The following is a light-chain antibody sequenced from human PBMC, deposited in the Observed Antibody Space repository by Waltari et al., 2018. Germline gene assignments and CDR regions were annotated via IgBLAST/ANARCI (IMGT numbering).Light chain of an antibody. CDR1: SGHITNV. CDR3: ETGGHGTWV. Sequence: QLVLTQSPSASASLGASVKLPCTLRSGHITNVIAWHQQQPVKGPRYPMKVNSDGSHRKGDDIPDRFSGSGSGPERYLTISSLQSEDEADYYCETGGHGTWVFGGGTKLTVL. CDR2: VNSDGSH. V-gene: IGLV4-69*01. J-gene: IGLJ3*02.